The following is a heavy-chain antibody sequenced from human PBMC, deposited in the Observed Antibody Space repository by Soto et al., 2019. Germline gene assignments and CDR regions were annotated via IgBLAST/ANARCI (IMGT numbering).Heavy chain of an antibody. J-gene: IGHJ4*02. CDR3: AADTAMVPHPGY. CDR1: GGSFSGYY. CDR2: INHSGST. V-gene: IGHV4-34*01. Sequence: SETLSLTCAVYGGSFSGYYWSWIRQPPGKGLEWIGEINHSGSTNYNPSLKSRVTISVDTSKNQFSLKLSSVTAADTAVYYCAADTAMVPHPGYWGQGTLVTVSS. D-gene: IGHD5-18*01.